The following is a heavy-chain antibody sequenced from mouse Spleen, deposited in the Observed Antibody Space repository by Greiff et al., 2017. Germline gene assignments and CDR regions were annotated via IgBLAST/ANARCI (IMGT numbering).Heavy chain of an antibody. CDR2: ISSGGGNT. J-gene: IGHJ3*01. D-gene: IGHD1-3*01. V-gene: IGHV5-9*04. Sequence: EVQGVESGGGLVKPGGSLKLSCAASGFTFSSYTMSWVRQTPAKRLGWVATISSGGGNTYYPDSVKGRFTISRDNARNTLYLQMSSLRSEDTAMYYCARGVARVSWFAYWGQGTLVTVSA. CDR3: ARGVARVSWFAY. CDR1: GFTFSSYT.